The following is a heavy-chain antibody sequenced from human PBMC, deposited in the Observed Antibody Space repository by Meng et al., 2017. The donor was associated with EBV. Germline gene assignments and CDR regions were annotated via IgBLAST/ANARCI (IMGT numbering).Heavy chain of an antibody. CDR1: GFSLSTRGGG. J-gene: IGHJ4*02. CDR3: AHIIAARPFDY. CDR2: IYWDDDK. Sequence: ITVKEDGPTLVKPTQTLTLTCTFSGFSLSTRGGGVGWIRQPPGKALEWLALIYWDDDKRYSPSLKSRLTITKDTSKNQVVLTMTNMDPVDAATYYCAHIIAARPFDYWGQGTLVTVSS. V-gene: IGHV2-5*02. D-gene: IGHD6-6*01.